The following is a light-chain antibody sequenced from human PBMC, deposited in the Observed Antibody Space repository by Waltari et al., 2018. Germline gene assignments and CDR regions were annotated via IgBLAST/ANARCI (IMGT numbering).Light chain of an antibody. CDR1: NIGSKN. CDR2: RDS. J-gene: IGLJ2*01. V-gene: IGLV3-9*01. CDR3: QVWDSSPVV. Sequence: SYELTQPLSVSVALGQTARITCGGNNIGSKNVHWYQQKPGQDPVLVIYRDSNRPSGIPERFSGSNSGNTATLTISRAQAGDEADYYCQVWDSSPVVFGGGTKLTVL.